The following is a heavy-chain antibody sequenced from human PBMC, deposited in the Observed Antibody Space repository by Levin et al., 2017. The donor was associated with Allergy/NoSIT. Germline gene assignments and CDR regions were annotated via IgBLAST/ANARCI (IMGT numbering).Heavy chain of an antibody. Sequence: SETLSLTCTVSGGSISSYYWSWIRQPPGKGLEWIGYIYYSGSTNYNPSLKSRVTISVDTSKNQFSLKLSSVTAADTAVYYCARGRGRGDWYFDLWGRGTLVTVSS. D-gene: IGHD3-10*01. J-gene: IGHJ2*01. CDR3: ARGRGRGDWYFDL. V-gene: IGHV4-59*01. CDR1: GGSISSYY. CDR2: IYYSGST.